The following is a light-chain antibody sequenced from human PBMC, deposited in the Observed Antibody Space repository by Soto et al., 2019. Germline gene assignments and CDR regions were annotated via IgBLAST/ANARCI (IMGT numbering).Light chain of an antibody. Sequence: DIQMTQSPSTLSASVGDRVTITCRASQSISSWLAWYQQKPGKAPKLLLYKASSIESGVPSRFSGSGSGTEFTLTISSLQPEDFAPYYCQQYNSYWTFGQGTKVEIK. V-gene: IGKV1-5*03. J-gene: IGKJ1*01. CDR1: QSISSW. CDR3: QQYNSYWT. CDR2: KAS.